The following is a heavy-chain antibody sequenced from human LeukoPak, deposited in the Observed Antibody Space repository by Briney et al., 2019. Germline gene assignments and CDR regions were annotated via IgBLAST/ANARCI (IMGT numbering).Heavy chain of an antibody. J-gene: IGHJ2*01. CDR1: GYTFTSYD. V-gene: IGHV1-8*03. CDR2: MNPNSGNT. Sequence: ASVKVSCKASGYTFTSYDINWVRQATGQGLEWMGWMNPNSGNTGCAQKFQGRVTITRNTSISTAYMELSSLRSEDTAVYYCARATYYYDSSAPSGYFDLWGRGTLVTVSS. CDR3: ARATYYYDSSAPSGYFDL. D-gene: IGHD3-22*01.